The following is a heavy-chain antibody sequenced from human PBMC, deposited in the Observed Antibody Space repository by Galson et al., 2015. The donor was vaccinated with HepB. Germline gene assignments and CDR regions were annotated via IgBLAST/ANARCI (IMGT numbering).Heavy chain of an antibody. V-gene: IGHV3-23*01. Sequence: SLRLSCAASGFTFSSYAMSWVRQAPGKGLEWVSAISGSGGSTYYADSVKGRFTISRDNSKNTLYLQMNSLRAEDTAVFYCAKGLWFGTGADFWGQGTLVTVSS. CDR3: AKGLWFGTGADF. J-gene: IGHJ4*02. CDR1: GFTFSSYA. D-gene: IGHD3-10*01. CDR2: ISGSGGST.